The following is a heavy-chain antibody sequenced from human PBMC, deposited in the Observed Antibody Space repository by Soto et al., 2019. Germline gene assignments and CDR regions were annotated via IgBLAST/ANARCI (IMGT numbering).Heavy chain of an antibody. J-gene: IGHJ4*02. V-gene: IGHV1-2*04. CDR3: VSGAAY. D-gene: IGHD6-25*01. CDR2: LNPESGDT. CDR1: GYIFTENY. Sequence: QVQLVQSGPEVKEPGASVRVSCKASGYIFTENYIHWVRQAPGQGLEWMGWLNPESGDTHYAQKFQGWVTMTRDTSINTAFMDLSRLKPDDTAVYYCVSGAAYWGQGTLVTVSS.